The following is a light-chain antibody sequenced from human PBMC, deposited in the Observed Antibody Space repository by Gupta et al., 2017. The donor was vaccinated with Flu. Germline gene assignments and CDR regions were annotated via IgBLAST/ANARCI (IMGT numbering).Light chain of an antibody. CDR1: QTLARF. J-gene: IGKJ1*01. Sequence: DIQMTQSPSSLSASVAVSVSITCWASQTLARFLRWDQHKPGKSPSHLVHSAITLQDGVPPRFSGSASGTEFTLTISGLQPEDFATYYCQQTDSMPRTFGQGTKVEIK. CDR3: QQTDSMPRT. CDR2: SAI. V-gene: IGKV1-39*01.